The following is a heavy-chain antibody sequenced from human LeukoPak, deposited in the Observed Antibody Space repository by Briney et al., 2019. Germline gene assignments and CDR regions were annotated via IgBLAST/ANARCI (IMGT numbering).Heavy chain of an antibody. J-gene: IGHJ4*02. D-gene: IGHD2-21*02. CDR3: AKARRVVTAIPYYFDY. V-gene: IGHV3-23*01. CDR2: ISGSGGST. CDR1: GFTFSSYA. Sequence: PGGSLRLSRAASGFTFSSYAMSWVRQAPGKGLEWVSAISGSGGSTYYADSVKGRFTISRDNSKNTLYLQMNSLRAEDTAVYYCAKARRVVTAIPYYFDYWGQGTLVTVSS.